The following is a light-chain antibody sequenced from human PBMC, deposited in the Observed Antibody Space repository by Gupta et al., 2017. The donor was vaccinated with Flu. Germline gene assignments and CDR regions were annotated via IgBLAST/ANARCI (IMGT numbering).Light chain of an antibody. CDR3: CSYAGSSTLV. Sequence: SITISCTGTSSDVGSYNLVSWYQQHPGKAPKLMIYEVTKLPSGVSDRFSGSKSGNTASLTISGLQAEDEADYYCCSYAGSSTLVFGGGTKLTVL. V-gene: IGLV2-23*02. CDR2: EVT. CDR1: SSDVGSYNL. J-gene: IGLJ2*01.